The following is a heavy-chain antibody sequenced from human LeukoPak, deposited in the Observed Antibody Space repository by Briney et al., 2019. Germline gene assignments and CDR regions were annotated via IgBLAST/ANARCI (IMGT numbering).Heavy chain of an antibody. CDR1: GFIFSHYG. CDR3: ARDQGTYPNWHLDL. CDR2: IWYDGSNK. D-gene: IGHD3/OR15-3a*01. V-gene: IGHV3-33*01. J-gene: IGHJ2*01. Sequence: GGSLRLSCAASGFIFSHYGMHWVRQAPGKGLEWVADIWYDGSNKYYADSVKGRFTISRDSSRNTLFLQMTNLRAEDTAVYYCARDQGTYPNWHLDLWGRGTQVTVSS.